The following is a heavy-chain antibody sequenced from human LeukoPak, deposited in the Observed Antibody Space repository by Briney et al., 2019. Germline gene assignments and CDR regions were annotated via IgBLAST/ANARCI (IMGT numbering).Heavy chain of an antibody. V-gene: IGHV3-7*01. CDR1: GFTFGSYW. J-gene: IGHJ4*02. CDR3: AREGGLQPDY. CDR2: IKQDGSEK. Sequence: GGSLRLSCAASGFTFGSYWMSWVRQAPGKGLEWVANIKQDGSEKYYVDSVKGRFTISRDNAKNSLYLQMNSLRAEDTAVYYCAREGGLQPDYWGQGTLVTVSS. D-gene: IGHD5-24*01.